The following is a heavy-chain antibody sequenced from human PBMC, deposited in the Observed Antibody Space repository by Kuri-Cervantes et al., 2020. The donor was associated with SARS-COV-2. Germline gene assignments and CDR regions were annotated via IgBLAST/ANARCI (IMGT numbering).Heavy chain of an antibody. V-gene: IGHV3-21*01. J-gene: IGHJ6*02. D-gene: IGHD6-19*01. Sequence: GESLKISCAASGFTFSSYSMNWVRQAPGKGLEWVSSISSGSSYIFYADSVKGRFAISRDNAENSLYLQMNSLRAEDTAVYYCARAPSPGIAVAGTLGDYYYYYGMDVWGQGTTVTVSS. CDR1: GFTFSSYS. CDR3: ARAPSPGIAVAGTLGDYYYYYGMDV. CDR2: ISSGSSYI.